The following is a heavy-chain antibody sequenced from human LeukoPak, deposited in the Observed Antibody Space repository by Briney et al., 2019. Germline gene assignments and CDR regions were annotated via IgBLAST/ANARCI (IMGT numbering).Heavy chain of an antibody. CDR3: ARDQGAFDQETYYYYYYMDV. V-gene: IGHV1-69*05. J-gene: IGHJ6*03. CDR1: GGTFSSYA. Sequence: ASVKVSCKASGGTFSSYAISWVRQAPGQGLEWMGGIIPIFGTANYAQKFQGRVTITTDESTSTAYMELSSLRSEDTAVYYCARDQGAFDQETYYYYYYMDVWGKGTTVTVSS. CDR2: IIPIFGTA. D-gene: IGHD3-9*01.